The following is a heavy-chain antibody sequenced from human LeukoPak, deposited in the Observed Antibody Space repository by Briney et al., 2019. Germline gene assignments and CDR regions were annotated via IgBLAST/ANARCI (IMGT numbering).Heavy chain of an antibody. CDR2: LLYDGSTQ. Sequence: PGGPLRLSCSGSVFTFNSFSVHWVRQAPGKAREWVAVLLYDGSTQYYADSVKGRFTISSDTSKNTLYLQVNSLRAEDTAVYYCAKAGAVVVVAAKYFDYWGQGTLVTVSS. J-gene: IGHJ4*02. V-gene: IGHV3-30*04. CDR3: AKAGAVVVVAAKYFDY. CDR1: VFTFNSFS. D-gene: IGHD2-15*01.